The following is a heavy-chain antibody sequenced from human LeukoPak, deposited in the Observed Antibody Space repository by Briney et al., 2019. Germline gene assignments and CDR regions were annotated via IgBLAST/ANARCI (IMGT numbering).Heavy chain of an antibody. D-gene: IGHD6-13*01. CDR2: IYNSGST. CDR3: ARARYSSSWYTPFDP. CDR1: GGTISSYY. V-gene: IGHV4-59*01. J-gene: IGHJ5*02. Sequence: PSETLSLTCTVSGGTISSYYLSWIRQPPGKGLEWIGFIYNSGSTNYNPSLKSRVTISADTSKNQFSLKLSSVTAADTAMYYCARARYSSSWYTPFDPWGQGTLVTVSS.